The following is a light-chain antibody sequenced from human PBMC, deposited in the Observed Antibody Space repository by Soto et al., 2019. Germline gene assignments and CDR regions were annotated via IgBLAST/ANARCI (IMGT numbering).Light chain of an antibody. CDR2: DVS. J-gene: IGLJ1*01. V-gene: IGLV2-14*01. Sequence: QSALTQPASVSGSPGQSITISCTGTSSDVGGYNYVSWYQQHPGKVPKLMISDVSNRPSGVSNRFSGSKSGNTASLTISGLGDEDEADYYCRSYTGSITQVFGTGTKLTVL. CDR3: RSYTGSITQV. CDR1: SSDVGGYNY.